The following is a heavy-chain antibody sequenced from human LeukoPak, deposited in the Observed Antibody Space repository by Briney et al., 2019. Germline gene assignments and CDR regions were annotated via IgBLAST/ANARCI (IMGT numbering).Heavy chain of an antibody. D-gene: IGHD6-13*01. J-gene: IGHJ2*01. CDR3: AMGKSATAPDSNWYLDL. CDR1: RYY. CDR2: INPNSGGT. V-gene: IGHV1-2*02. Sequence: ASVKVSCKASRYYMDRLRQTPGQGFDSTGWINPNSGGTKYAQKFQGRVTISTAYMELSRLRSDDTAVYYCAMGKSATAPDSNWYLDLWGRGTLVTVSS.